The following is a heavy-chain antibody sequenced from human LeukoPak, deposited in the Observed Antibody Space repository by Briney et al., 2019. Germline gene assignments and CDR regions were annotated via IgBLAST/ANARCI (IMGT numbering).Heavy chain of an antibody. CDR2: INHSGST. Sequence: SETLSLTCAVYGGSFSGYYWSWIRQPPGKGLEWIGEINHSGSTNYNPSLKSRVTISVDTFKNQFSLKLSSVTAADTAVYYCARANQLLYGPDAFDIWGQGTMVTVSS. CDR1: GGSFSGYY. J-gene: IGHJ3*02. D-gene: IGHD2-2*02. CDR3: ARANQLLYGPDAFDI. V-gene: IGHV4-34*01.